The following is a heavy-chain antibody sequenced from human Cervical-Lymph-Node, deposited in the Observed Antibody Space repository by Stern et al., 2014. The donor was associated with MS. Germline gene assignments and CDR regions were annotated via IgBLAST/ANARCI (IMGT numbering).Heavy chain of an antibody. Sequence: QVQLQQSGPGLVKPSQTLSLTCTVSGGSVGSGSYDWSWIRQPAGKGLEWIGRIYTTGSTYYKPSLKSRASISIDNSKNQLYLNMTSVTAADTAVYYCARDKEDTNMAFRYFDNWGQGTLVTVSS. J-gene: IGHJ4*02. CDR1: GGSVGSGSYD. CDR2: IYTTGST. CDR3: ARDKEDTNMAFRYFDN. D-gene: IGHD5-18*01. V-gene: IGHV4-61*02.